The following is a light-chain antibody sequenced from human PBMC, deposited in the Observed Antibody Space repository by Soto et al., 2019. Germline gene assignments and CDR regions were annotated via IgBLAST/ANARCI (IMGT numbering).Light chain of an antibody. CDR3: AAWDDSLNVRYV. CDR1: SSNIGSNN. J-gene: IGLJ1*01. Sequence: QSVLTQPPSASGTPGQRVTISCSGSSSNIGSNNVNWYQELPGTAPKLLIYSNNQRPSGVPDRFSGSKSGTSASLAISGLQSEDEADYYCAAWDDSLNVRYVFGTGTKVTVL. V-gene: IGLV1-44*01. CDR2: SNN.